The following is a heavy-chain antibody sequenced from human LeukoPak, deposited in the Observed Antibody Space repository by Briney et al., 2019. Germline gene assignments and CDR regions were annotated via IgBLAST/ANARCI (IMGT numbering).Heavy chain of an antibody. Sequence: ASVKVSCKASGYTFTGHYMHWVRQAPGQGLEWMGWINPNSGGTNYAQKFQGRVTMTRDTSISTAYMELSRLRSDDTAVYYCAKAEGRSSIYLYYFAYWGQGTRVTVSS. CDR3: AKAEGRSSIYLYYFAY. J-gene: IGHJ4*02. CDR1: GYTFTGHY. CDR2: INPNSGGT. D-gene: IGHD6-13*01. V-gene: IGHV1-2*02.